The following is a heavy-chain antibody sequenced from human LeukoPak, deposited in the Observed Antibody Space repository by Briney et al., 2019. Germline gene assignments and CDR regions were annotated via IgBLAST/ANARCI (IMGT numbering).Heavy chain of an antibody. Sequence: PGGSLRLSCAASGFTFSSYWMSWVRQAPGKGLEWVSYISSSGSTIYYADSVKGRFTISRDNAKNSLYLQMNSLRAEDTAVYYCARVAGDTAIGVDYWGQGTLVTVSS. V-gene: IGHV3-48*04. J-gene: IGHJ4*02. D-gene: IGHD5-18*01. CDR2: ISSSGSTI. CDR3: ARVAGDTAIGVDY. CDR1: GFTFSSYW.